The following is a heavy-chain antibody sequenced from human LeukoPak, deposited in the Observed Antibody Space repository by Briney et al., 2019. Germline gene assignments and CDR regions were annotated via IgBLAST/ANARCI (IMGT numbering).Heavy chain of an antibody. CDR2: ISYDASNE. J-gene: IGHJ3*02. CDR1: GFIFSNYA. Sequence: PGGSLRLSCAASGFIFSNYAMHWVRQAPGKGLEWVAVISYDASNEYYADSVKGRFTISRDNAKNTLYLQMNSLRAGDTAVYYCARAGIWDYSDSSGYHNGAFDIWGQGTMVTVSS. CDR3: ARAGIWDYSDSSGYHNGAFDI. V-gene: IGHV3-30*04. D-gene: IGHD3-22*01.